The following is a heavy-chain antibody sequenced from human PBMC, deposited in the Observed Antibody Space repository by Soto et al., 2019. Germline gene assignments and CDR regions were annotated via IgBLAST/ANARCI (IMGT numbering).Heavy chain of an antibody. D-gene: IGHD3-16*01. CDR3: AMVDVYVTPSPQDV. Sequence: QVQLVQSGAEVKNPGASVQVSCTASGYTFTRYGIGWARQAPGQGLEWLGWINTYNGNTNYAKNVQGRVTLTTDTSTSTAYMELRSLRSNDTAIYYCAMVDVYVTPSPQDVWGQGPTVIVSS. J-gene: IGHJ6*02. V-gene: IGHV1-18*01. CDR2: INTYNGNT. CDR1: GYTFTRYG.